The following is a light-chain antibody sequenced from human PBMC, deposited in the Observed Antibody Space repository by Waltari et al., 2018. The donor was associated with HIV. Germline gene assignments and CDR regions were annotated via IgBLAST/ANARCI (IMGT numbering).Light chain of an antibody. CDR1: SRDVGGFKL. J-gene: IGLJ2*01. CDR3: ASFASDTTVPV. CDR2: EVF. Sequence: QSALTQPASVSGSPGQSITISCTGTSRDVGGFKLVSWYQQFPGKAPKLIIYEVFNRPSGVSDRFSGSKSGNTASLTISDLQAEDEATYHCASFASDTTVPVFGGGTRLTVL. V-gene: IGLV2-14*01.